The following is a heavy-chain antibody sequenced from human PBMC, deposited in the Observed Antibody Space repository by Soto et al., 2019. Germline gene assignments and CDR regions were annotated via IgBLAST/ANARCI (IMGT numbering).Heavy chain of an antibody. Sequence: EVQLVESGGGLVQPGGSLRLSCAASGFTVSSNYMSWVRQAPGKGLEWVSVIYSGGSTYYADSVKGRFTISRDNSKNPLNLQMNSLRAKDTAVYYGGRDRRTPDVMDVWGQGTTVTV. CDR2: IYSGGST. D-gene: IGHD1-7*01. CDR3: GRDRRTPDVMDV. V-gene: IGHV3-66*01. CDR1: GFTVSSNY. J-gene: IGHJ6*02.